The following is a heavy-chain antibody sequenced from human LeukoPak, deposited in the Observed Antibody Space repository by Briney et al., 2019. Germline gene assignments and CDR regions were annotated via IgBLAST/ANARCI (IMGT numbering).Heavy chain of an antibody. J-gene: IGHJ3*02. Sequence: ETLSLTCTVSGGSISSYYWSWIRQPPGKGLEWVANIQQDGSEKYYVDSVKGRFTIFRDNAKNSVYLQMNSLRAEDTAVYYCARGYSNYGYIIDIWGRGTMVTVSS. CDR1: GGSISSYY. V-gene: IGHV3-7*01. CDR3: ARGYSNYGYIIDI. D-gene: IGHD4-11*01. CDR2: IQQDGSEK.